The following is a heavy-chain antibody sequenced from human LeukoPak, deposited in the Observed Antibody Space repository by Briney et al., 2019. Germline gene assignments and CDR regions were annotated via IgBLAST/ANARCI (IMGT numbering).Heavy chain of an antibody. CDR1: GGTFTSYD. CDR2: MNPNSGNT. CDR3: ARCPPQWELGPPDAFDI. Sequence: ASVKVSCKASGGTFTSYDINWVRQATGQGLEWMGWMNPNSGNTGYAQKFQGRVTITRNTSISTAYMELSSLRSEDTAVYYCARCPPQWELGPPDAFDIWGQGTMVTVSS. V-gene: IGHV1-8*03. J-gene: IGHJ3*02. D-gene: IGHD1-26*01.